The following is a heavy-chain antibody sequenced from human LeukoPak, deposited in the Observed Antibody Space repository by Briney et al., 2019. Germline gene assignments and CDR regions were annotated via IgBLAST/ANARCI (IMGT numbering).Heavy chain of an antibody. Sequence: GGSLRLSCAASGFTFSSYWMSWVRQAPGKGLEWVANIKQDGSEKYYVDSVKGRFTISRDNAKNSLYLQMNSLRAEDTAVYYCARVGVLLWFGESDYGMDVWGKGTTVTVFS. D-gene: IGHD3-10*01. CDR2: IKQDGSEK. CDR1: GFTFSSYW. CDR3: ARVGVLLWFGESDYGMDV. V-gene: IGHV3-7*03. J-gene: IGHJ6*04.